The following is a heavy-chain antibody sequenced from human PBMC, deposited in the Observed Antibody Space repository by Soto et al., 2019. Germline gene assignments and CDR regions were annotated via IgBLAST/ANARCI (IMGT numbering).Heavy chain of an antibody. CDR1: DYSIRTGYY. J-gene: IGHJ4*02. CDR3: AREGPPKWGFGFDS. Sequence: KPSETLSLTCGVSDYSIRTGYYWAWIRQSPTKGLEWIGSISHSGGSSYNPSLESRATISLDTSKNQFFLTMTSVTAADTAIYYCAREGPPKWGFGFDSWAKGLLVTVSS. CDR2: ISHSGGS. D-gene: IGHD7-27*01. V-gene: IGHV4-38-2*02.